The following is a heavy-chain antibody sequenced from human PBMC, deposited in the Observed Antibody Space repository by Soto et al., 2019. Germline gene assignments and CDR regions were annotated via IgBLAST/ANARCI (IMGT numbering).Heavy chain of an antibody. CDR2: MSERSGPP. D-gene: IGHD4-17*01. CDR1: GFNFRKFA. J-gene: IGHJ2*01. V-gene: IGHV3-23*01. Sequence: VGSLRLSCAASGFNFRKFAMSWVRQAPGKGLEWVSGMSERSGPPLYADSVKGRFTISRDNSKSTLYLEMNNLRPEDTAVYYCAKDQDNTDYYWIFDLWGRGTPVTVSS. CDR3: AKDQDNTDYYWIFDL.